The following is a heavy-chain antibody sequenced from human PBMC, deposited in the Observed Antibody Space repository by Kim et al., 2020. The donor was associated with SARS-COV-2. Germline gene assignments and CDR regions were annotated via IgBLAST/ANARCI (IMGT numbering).Heavy chain of an antibody. CDR2: ISAYNGNT. D-gene: IGHD3-10*01. V-gene: IGHV1-18*01. CDR3: ARYLGGNYYGSGNTYGMDV. Sequence: ASVKVSCKASGYTFTSYGISWVRQAPGQGLEWMGWISAYNGNTNYAQKLQGRVTMTTDTSTSTAYMELRSLRSDDTAVYYCARYLGGNYYGSGNTYGMDVWGQGTTVTVSS. J-gene: IGHJ6*02. CDR1: GYTFTSYG.